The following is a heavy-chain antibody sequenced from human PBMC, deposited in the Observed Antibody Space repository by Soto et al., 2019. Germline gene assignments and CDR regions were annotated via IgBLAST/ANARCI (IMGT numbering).Heavy chain of an antibody. V-gene: IGHV1-18*01. CDR3: ARDGWQGTVTSYNYGMDV. CDR1: GYTCTSYG. J-gene: IGHJ6*02. Sequence: ASVKVSCKASGYTCTSYGMSWVRQAPGQGLEWMGWISAYNGNTIYAQKLQGRVTMTTDTCTSTAYVELRGLRSDDTAVYNCARDGWQGTVTSYNYGMDVWGQGTTVTVSS. CDR2: ISAYNGNT. D-gene: IGHD4-4*01.